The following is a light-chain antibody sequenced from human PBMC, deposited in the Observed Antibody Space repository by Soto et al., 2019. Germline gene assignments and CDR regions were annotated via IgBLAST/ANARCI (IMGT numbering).Light chain of an antibody. V-gene: IGKV3D-15*01. CDR3: QQYNNWPPIT. CDR2: GAS. Sequence: EIVLTQSPATLSVSPGERATLSCRASQSVGSNYLAWCQQRPGQAPRVLIYGASSRATGIPDRFSGSGSGTEFTLTISSLQSEDFAVYYCQQYNNWPPITFGQGTRLEIK. CDR1: QSVGSN. J-gene: IGKJ5*01.